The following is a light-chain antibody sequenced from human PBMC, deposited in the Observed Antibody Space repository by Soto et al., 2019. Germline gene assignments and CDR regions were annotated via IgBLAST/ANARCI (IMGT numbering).Light chain of an antibody. CDR1: MSDIGTYNF. Sequence: QSALTQPASVSGSPGQSITISCIGTMSDIGTYNFVSWYQQRPGKAPKLMIYEGIKRPSGISSRFSGSKSGNTASLTISGLQAEDEAYYHCCSYALGDPVVFGGGTKLTVL. J-gene: IGLJ2*01. CDR2: EGI. V-gene: IGLV2-23*01. CDR3: CSYALGDPVV.